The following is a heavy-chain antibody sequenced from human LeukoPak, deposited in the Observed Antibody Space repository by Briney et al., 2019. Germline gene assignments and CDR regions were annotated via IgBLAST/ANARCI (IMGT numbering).Heavy chain of an antibody. CDR3: ARYNWNGGRAFDV. CDR2: TYYRSKWNN. CDR1: GDSVSTSSVA. J-gene: IGHJ3*01. V-gene: IGHV6-1*01. D-gene: IGHD1-1*01. Sequence: SQTLSLTCAISGDSVSTSSVAWNWIRQSPLRSLEWLGRTYYRSKWNNDYAVSVKSRIIINPDTSKNQFSLQLNSVTPEDTAVYYCARYNWNGGRAFDVWGQGTTVTVSS.